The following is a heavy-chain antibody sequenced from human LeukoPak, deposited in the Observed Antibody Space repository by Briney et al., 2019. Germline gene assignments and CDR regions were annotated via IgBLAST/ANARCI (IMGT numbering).Heavy chain of an antibody. CDR1: GYTFSSYA. V-gene: IGHV3-23*01. CDR2: ISGSGGST. Sequence: PGGSLRLSCAASGYTFSSYAMSWVRQAPGKGLEWVSAISGSGGSTYYADSVKGRFTISRDNSKNTLYLQMNSLRAEDTAVYYCAKYSSGWYGSDAFDIWGQGTMVTVSS. CDR3: AKYSSGWYGSDAFDI. D-gene: IGHD6-19*01. J-gene: IGHJ3*02.